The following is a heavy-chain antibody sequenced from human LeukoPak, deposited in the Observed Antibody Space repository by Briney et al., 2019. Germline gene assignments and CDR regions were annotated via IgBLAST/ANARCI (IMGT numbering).Heavy chain of an antibody. D-gene: IGHD2-15*01. Sequence: SETLSLTCAVYGGSFSGYYWSWIRQPPGKGLEWIGEINHSGSTNYNPSLKSRVTISVDTSKNQFSLKLSSVTAADTAVYYCARRRICSGGSCSRGGVDYWGQGTLVTVSS. J-gene: IGHJ4*02. CDR2: INHSGST. CDR1: GGSFSGYY. CDR3: ARRRICSGGSCSRGGVDY. V-gene: IGHV4-34*01.